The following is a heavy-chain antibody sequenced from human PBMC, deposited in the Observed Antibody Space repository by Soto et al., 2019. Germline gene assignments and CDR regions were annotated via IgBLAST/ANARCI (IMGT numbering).Heavy chain of an antibody. CDR1: GFSFRSYW. CDR2: ISSDGSST. J-gene: IGHJ4*02. Sequence: EVQLVESGGGLVQSGGSLGLSCAASGFSFRSYWMHWVRQAPGKGLVWVARISSDGSSTTYADSANGRFTISRDNAAQTLYLQMSSLRAEDTAVYYCAREYYGVLTGYYNDYWGQGTLVTVSS. D-gene: IGHD3-9*01. CDR3: AREYYGVLTGYYNDY. V-gene: IGHV3-74*01.